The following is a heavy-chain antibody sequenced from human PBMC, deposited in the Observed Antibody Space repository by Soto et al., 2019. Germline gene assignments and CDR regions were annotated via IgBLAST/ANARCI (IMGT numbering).Heavy chain of an antibody. D-gene: IGHD3-22*01. CDR2: INAGNGNT. Sequence: QVQLVQSGAEEKKPGASVKVSCKASGYTFTSYAMHWVRQAPGQRLEWMGWINAGNGNTKYSQKFQGRVTITRDTSASTAYMELSSLRSEDTAVYYCARVYDSSGYYYLVDYWGQGTLVTVSS. V-gene: IGHV1-3*05. CDR3: ARVYDSSGYYYLVDY. J-gene: IGHJ4*02. CDR1: GYTFTSYA.